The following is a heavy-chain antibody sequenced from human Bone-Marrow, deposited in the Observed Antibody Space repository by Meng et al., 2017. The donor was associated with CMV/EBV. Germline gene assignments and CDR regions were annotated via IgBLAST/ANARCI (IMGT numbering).Heavy chain of an antibody. CDR2: ISGSGGST. J-gene: IGHJ4*02. V-gene: IGHV3-23*01. CDR3: AKGAEQWLVRWVDY. D-gene: IGHD6-19*01. CDR1: GFTFSSYA. Sequence: GESLKISCAASGFTFSSYAMSWVRQAPGKGLEWVSAISGSGGSTYYADSVKGRFTISRDNSKNTLYLQMNSLRAEDTAVYYCAKGAEQWLVRWVDYWGQGTLVTVSS.